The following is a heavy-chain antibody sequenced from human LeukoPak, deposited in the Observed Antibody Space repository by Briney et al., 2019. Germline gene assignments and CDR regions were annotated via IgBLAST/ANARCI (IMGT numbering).Heavy chain of an antibody. CDR2: IYYSGST. J-gene: IGHJ4*02. CDR3: ARHGSSIYYFDY. CDR1: GGSFSGYY. D-gene: IGHD6-6*01. V-gene: IGHV4-59*08. Sequence: SETLSLTCAVYGGSFSGYYWSWIRQPPGKGLERIGYIYYSGSTNYNPSLKSRVTISVDTSKNQFSLKLSSVTAADTAVYYCARHGSSIYYFDYWGQGTLVTVSS.